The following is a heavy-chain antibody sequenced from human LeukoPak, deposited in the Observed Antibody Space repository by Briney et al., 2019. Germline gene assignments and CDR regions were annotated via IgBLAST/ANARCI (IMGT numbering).Heavy chain of an antibody. CDR3: ARDHSVTGYWYFDL. CDR2: IYHTGGT. J-gene: IGHJ2*01. D-gene: IGHD2-21*02. CDR1: GGSISSGDYS. V-gene: IGHV4-30-2*01. Sequence: SETLSLTCAVSGGSISSGDYSWSWVRQPPGKGLECIGHIYHTGGTFYNPSLKSRVTMSAHRSKNQFSLKLSSVTAADTAVYYCARDHSVTGYWYFDLWGRGTLVTVSS.